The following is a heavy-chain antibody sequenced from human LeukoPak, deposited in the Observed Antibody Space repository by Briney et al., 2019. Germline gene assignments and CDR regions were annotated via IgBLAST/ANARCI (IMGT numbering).Heavy chain of an antibody. V-gene: IGHV3-7*01. CDR2: INQDGSEK. CDR1: GFTFSSDW. CDR3: ARRYFDS. J-gene: IGHJ4*02. Sequence: GGSLRLSCAASGFTFSSDWMHWVRHTPGKGLEWVANINQDGSEKYYVYSVKGRFTIPRDNAKSSLYLQMNSLRAEDTAVYYCARRYFDSWGQGTLVTVSS.